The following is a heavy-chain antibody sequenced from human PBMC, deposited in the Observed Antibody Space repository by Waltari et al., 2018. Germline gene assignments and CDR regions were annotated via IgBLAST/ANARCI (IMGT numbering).Heavy chain of an antibody. D-gene: IGHD4-4*01. CDR2: IYYSGST. V-gene: IGHV4-59*11. CDR1: GGSISSHY. Sequence: QVQLQESGPGLVKPSETLSLTCTVSGGSISSHYWSWIRQPPGKGLEWIGYIYYSGSTNYTPSLKVRVTISVATSKNQFSLKLSSVTAADPAVYYFARDDYSNQYGMDVWGQGTTVTVSS. CDR3: ARDDYSNQYGMDV. J-gene: IGHJ6*02.